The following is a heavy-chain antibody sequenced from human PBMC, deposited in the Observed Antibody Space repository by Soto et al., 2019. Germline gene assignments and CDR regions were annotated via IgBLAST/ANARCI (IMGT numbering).Heavy chain of an antibody. D-gene: IGHD5-18*01. CDR1: GGSISSYY. V-gene: IGHV4-59*01. J-gene: IGHJ4*02. Sequence: QVQLQESGPGLVKPSETLSLTCTVSGGSISSYYWSWIRQPPGKGLEWIGYIYYSGSTNYNPSLKRRVTISVDTSKNQFSLKLSSVTAADPAVYYCASGRIQLWYPFDYWGQGTLVTVSS. CDR2: IYYSGST. CDR3: ASGRIQLWYPFDY.